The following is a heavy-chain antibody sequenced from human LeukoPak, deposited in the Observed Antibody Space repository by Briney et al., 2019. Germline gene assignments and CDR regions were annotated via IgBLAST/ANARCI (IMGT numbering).Heavy chain of an antibody. J-gene: IGHJ4*02. CDR3: ARWDTAMVNFDY. CDR2: IGTAGDT. D-gene: IGHD5-18*01. Sequence: TGGSLRLSCAASGFTFSSYDMHWVRQATGKGLEWVSAIGTAGDTYYPGSVKGRFTISRENAKNSLYLQMNSLRAGDTAVYYCARWDTAMVNFDYWGQGTLVTVSS. V-gene: IGHV3-13*01. CDR1: GFTFSSYD.